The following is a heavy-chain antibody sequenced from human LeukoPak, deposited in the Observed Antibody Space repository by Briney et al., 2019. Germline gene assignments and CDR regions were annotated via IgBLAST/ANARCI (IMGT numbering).Heavy chain of an antibody. CDR3: ARDAKYYYGSRTYFFFEY. CDR2: IFYSGST. Sequence: PSETLSLTCTVSGGSISTSNYYWGWIRQPPGKGLEWIGNIFYSGSTDYNPSLKSRVTMSIDTSKNQFSLKLNSVTAADTAIYYCARDAKYYYGSRTYFFFEYWGQGTPLSVSS. V-gene: IGHV4-39*07. CDR1: GGSISTSNYY. D-gene: IGHD3-10*01. J-gene: IGHJ4*02.